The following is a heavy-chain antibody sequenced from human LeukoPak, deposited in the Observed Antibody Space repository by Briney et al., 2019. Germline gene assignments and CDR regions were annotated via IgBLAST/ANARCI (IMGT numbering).Heavy chain of an antibody. D-gene: IGHD1-26*01. J-gene: IGHJ4*02. Sequence: SGGSLRLSCAASGFTFSSYGMHWVRQTPGKGLEWVAVIWSDGSNKYYADSVKGRFTISRDNSKNILYLQMNSLRAEDTAVYYCARGSGSFSGGFDYWGQGTLVTVSS. V-gene: IGHV3-33*01. CDR1: GFTFSSYG. CDR2: IWSDGSNK. CDR3: ARGSGSFSGGFDY.